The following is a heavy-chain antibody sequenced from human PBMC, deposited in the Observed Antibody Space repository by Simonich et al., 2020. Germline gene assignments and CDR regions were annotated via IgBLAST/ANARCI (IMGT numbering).Heavy chain of an antibody. CDR2: IYYSGST. D-gene: IGHD6-13*01. CDR1: GGSISSSSYY. V-gene: IGHV4-39*01. J-gene: IGHJ3*02. Sequence: QLQLQELGPGLVKPSETLSLTCTVSGGSISSSSYYLGWIRQPPGKGLEWIGSIYYSGSTYYNPSLKSRVTISIDTSKNQFSLKLSSVTAADTAVYYCARHAGFAFDIWGQGTMVTVSS. CDR3: ARHAGFAFDI.